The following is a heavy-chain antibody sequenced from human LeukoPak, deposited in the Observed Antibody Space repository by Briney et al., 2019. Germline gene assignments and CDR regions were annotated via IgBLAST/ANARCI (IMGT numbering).Heavy chain of an antibody. J-gene: IGHJ3*02. D-gene: IGHD2-2*01. V-gene: IGHV3-23*01. CDR3: AKPHRSTHDAFDI. CDR2: ISGSGGST. Sequence: GGSLRLSCAASGFTFSSYEMNWVRQAPGKGLEWVSSISGSGGSTYYADSVKGRFTISRDNSKNTLYVQLNSLRAEDTAVFYCAKPHRSTHDAFDIWGQGTVVTVSS. CDR1: GFTFSSYE.